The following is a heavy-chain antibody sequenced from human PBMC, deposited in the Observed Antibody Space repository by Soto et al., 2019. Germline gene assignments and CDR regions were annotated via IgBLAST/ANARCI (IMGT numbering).Heavy chain of an antibody. J-gene: IGHJ5*02. D-gene: IGHD6-19*01. CDR2: INHSGST. Sequence: QVQLQQWGAGLLKPSETLSLTCAIYGGSFKHYYWSWIRQPPGKGLEWIGEINHSGSTNYNPSLKSRVTISVDTSKNQFSLKLTSVTAADTAVYYCARTYSSGWYRGTGWFDTWGQGTLVTVSS. CDR1: GGSFKHYY. V-gene: IGHV4-34*01. CDR3: ARTYSSGWYRGTGWFDT.